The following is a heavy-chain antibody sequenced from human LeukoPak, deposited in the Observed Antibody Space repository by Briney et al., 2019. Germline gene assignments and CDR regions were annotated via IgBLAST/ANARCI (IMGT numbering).Heavy chain of an antibody. D-gene: IGHD3-10*01. Sequence: PGGSLRLSCAASGFTFSSYAMSWVRQAPGKGLEWVSAIRGSGGSTYYADSVKGRFTISRDNSKNTLYLQMNSLRDDDTAVYYCAKLSGSGSYYGNWFDPWGQGTLVTVSS. J-gene: IGHJ5*02. V-gene: IGHV3-23*01. CDR2: IRGSGGST. CDR3: AKLSGSGSYYGNWFDP. CDR1: GFTFSSYA.